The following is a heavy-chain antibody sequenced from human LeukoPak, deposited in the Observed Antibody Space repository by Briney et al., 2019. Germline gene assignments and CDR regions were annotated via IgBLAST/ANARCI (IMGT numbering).Heavy chain of an antibody. CDR1: GFTFSSYS. CDR2: ISSSSSYI. V-gene: IGHV3-21*01. J-gene: IGHJ4*02. D-gene: IGHD3-3*01. CDR3: ARVSRYYDFWSGYWDYFDY. Sequence: GGSLRLSCAASGFTFSSYSMNWVRQAPGKGLEWVSSISSSSSYIYYADSVKGRFTISRDNAKNSLYLQMNSLRAEDTAVYYCARVSRYYDFWSGYWDYFDYWGQGTLVTVSS.